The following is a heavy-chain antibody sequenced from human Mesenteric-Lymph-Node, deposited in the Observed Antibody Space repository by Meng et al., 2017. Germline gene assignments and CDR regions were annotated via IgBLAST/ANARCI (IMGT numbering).Heavy chain of an antibody. Sequence: QVHLLQSGAWVKKPGASVRVSCEASGYPFASYGISWLRQAPGQGLEWMGWFVNNVDTYSAQKFQGRVTMTTDTHTSTAFMELRSLRSDDTAVYYCARGTPGRSYSDYWGQGTLVTVSS. CDR3: ARGTPGRSYSDY. D-gene: IGHD3-10*01. V-gene: IGHV1-18*01. CDR2: FVNNVDT. J-gene: IGHJ4*02. CDR1: GYPFASYG.